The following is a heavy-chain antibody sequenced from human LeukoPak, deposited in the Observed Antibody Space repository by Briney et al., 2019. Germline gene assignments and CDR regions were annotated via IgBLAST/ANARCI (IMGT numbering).Heavy chain of an antibody. Sequence: PGRSLRLSCAASGFTFSSYAMHWVRQAPGKGLEWVAVISYDGSNKYYADSVKGRFTISRDNSQNTLYLQMNSLRVEDTAVYYCARVGEGYCSSTGCRTFDYWGQGTLVTVSS. J-gene: IGHJ4*02. D-gene: IGHD2-2*01. CDR2: ISYDGSNK. CDR1: GFTFSSYA. V-gene: IGHV3-30-3*01. CDR3: ARVGEGYCSSTGCRTFDY.